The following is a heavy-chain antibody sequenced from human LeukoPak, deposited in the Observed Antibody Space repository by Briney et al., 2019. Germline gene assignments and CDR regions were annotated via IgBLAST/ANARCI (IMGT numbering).Heavy chain of an antibody. CDR3: ARSRLDYYDSSAYFDY. D-gene: IGHD3-22*01. J-gene: IGHJ4*02. V-gene: IGHV4-39*01. CDR1: GGSISSSSYY. Sequence: SETLSLTCTVSGGSISSSSYYWGWIRQPPGKGLEWIGSIYYSGSTYYNPSLKSRVTISVDTSKNQFSLKLSSVTAADTAVYYCARSRLDYYDSSAYFDYWGQGTLVTVSS. CDR2: IYYSGST.